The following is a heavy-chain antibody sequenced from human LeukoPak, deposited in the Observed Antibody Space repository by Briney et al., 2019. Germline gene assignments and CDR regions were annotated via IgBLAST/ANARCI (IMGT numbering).Heavy chain of an antibody. CDR1: GFTFSSNA. D-gene: IGHD3-3*01. CDR2: ISGSGGST. Sequence: PGGSLRLSCAASGFTFSSNAMSWVRQAPGKGLEWVSAISGSGGSTYYADSVKGRFTISRDNSKNTLYLQMNSLRAEDTAVYYCARSARLMKGVVEVTALDDWGQGTLVTVSS. J-gene: IGHJ4*02. CDR3: ARSARLMKGVVEVTALDD. V-gene: IGHV3-23*01.